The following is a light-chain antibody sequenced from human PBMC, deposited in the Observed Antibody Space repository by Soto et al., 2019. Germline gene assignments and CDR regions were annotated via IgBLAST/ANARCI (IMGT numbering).Light chain of an antibody. CDR3: CSDAGTSTYV. V-gene: IGLV2-23*02. CDR2: EVN. J-gene: IGLJ1*01. Sequence: QSVLTQPASVSGSPGQSITISCTRTSSDVGSFNFVSWYQQHPGKAPKVMIYEVNKRPSGVSDRFSGSKSGNTASLTISGLLAEDEADYYCCSDAGTSTYVFGTGTKSPS. CDR1: SSDVGSFNF.